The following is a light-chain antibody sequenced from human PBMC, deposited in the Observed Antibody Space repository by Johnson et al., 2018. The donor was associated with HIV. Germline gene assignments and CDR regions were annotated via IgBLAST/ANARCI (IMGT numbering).Light chain of an antibody. CDR1: SSNIGNHY. Sequence: QSVLTQPPSVSAAPGQKVTISCSGSSSNIGNHYVSWYQHLPGTAPKLLIYENNKRPSGIPDRFSGSKSGTSATLAITGLQTGDEADYYCGTWDSSLSAHGFGTGTKVTVL. CDR3: GTWDSSLSAHG. CDR2: ENN. J-gene: IGLJ1*01. V-gene: IGLV1-51*02.